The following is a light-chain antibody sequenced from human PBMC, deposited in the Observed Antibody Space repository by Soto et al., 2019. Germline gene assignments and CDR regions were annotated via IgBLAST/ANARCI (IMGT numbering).Light chain of an antibody. CDR2: GAS. Sequence: EIVLTQSPATLSLSPGERATLSCRASQSVSYNLAWYQQQPGQAPRLLIYGASTRATGIPARFSGSGSGTDFTLTISSLEPEDFAVYYCQQRSNWRSTFGQGTRLEIK. CDR1: QSVSYN. V-gene: IGKV3-11*01. J-gene: IGKJ5*01. CDR3: QQRSNWRST.